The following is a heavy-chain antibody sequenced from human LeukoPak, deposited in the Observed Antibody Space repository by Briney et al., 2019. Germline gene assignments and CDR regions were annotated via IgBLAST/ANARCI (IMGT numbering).Heavy chain of an antibody. Sequence: SETLSLTCTVSGGSISSDYWSWIRQPAGKGLEWIGRIYTSGSTNYNPSLKSRVTMSVDMSKNQFSLKLSSVTAADTAVYYCARAGSGLRTRYFDYWGQGTLVTVSS. CDR1: GGSISSDY. CDR3: ARAGSGLRTRYFDY. V-gene: IGHV4-4*07. J-gene: IGHJ4*02. CDR2: IYTSGST. D-gene: IGHD2-15*01.